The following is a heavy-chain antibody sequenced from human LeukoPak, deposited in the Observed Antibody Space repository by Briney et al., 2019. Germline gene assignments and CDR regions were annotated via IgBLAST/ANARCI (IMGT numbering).Heavy chain of an antibody. CDR2: INTNTGIP. CDR3: ARDRPRGIVVVTVPPDY. Sequence: ASVKVSCKASGYTFTSYNINWVRQAPGQGLEWMGWINTNTGIPTYAQGFRGRFVFSLDTSVSTAYLQISSLKAEDTAVYYCARDRPRGIVVVTVPPDYWGQGTLVTVSS. J-gene: IGHJ4*02. D-gene: IGHD2-21*02. V-gene: IGHV7-4-1*02. CDR1: GYTFTSYN.